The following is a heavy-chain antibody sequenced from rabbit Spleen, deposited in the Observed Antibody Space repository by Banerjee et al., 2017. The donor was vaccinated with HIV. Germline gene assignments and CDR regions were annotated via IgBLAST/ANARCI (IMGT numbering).Heavy chain of an antibody. CDR1: GFSFSSSYY. CDR3: ARDTGTSFSTYGMDL. J-gene: IGHJ6*01. D-gene: IGHD8-1*01. CDR2: IATSSSFFT. Sequence: QSLEESGGGLVQSEGSLTLTCTASGFSFSSSYYMCWVRQAPGKGLEWIACIATSSSFFTYYASWAKGRFTCSKASSTTVTLQMTSLTAADTATYFCARDTGTSFSTYGMDLWGPGTLVTVS. V-gene: IGHV1S40*01.